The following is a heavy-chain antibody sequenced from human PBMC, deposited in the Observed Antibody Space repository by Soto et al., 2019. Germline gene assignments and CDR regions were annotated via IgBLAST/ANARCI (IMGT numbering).Heavy chain of an antibody. D-gene: IGHD3-10*01. CDR2: IRGSADSA. J-gene: IGHJ5*02. Sequence: GGSLRLSCAASGFTFSSYGMSWVRQAPRKGLEWVSTIRGSADSANYADSVKGRFTISRDNSKNMLYLQMNSLRADDTAVYYCAKHLWFGESVFDPWGQGTLVTVSS. CDR1: GFTFSSYG. CDR3: AKHLWFGESVFDP. V-gene: IGHV3-23*01.